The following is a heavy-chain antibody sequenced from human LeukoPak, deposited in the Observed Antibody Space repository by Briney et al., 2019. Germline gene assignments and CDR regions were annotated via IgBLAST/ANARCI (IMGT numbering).Heavy chain of an antibody. CDR2: IRSKAYGGTT. Sequence: GGSLRLSCTASGFTFGDYAMSWVRQAPGKGLEGVGFIRSKAYGGTTEYAASVKGRFTISRDDSKSIAYLQMNSLKTEDTAVYYCTRGKVGATPGAFDIWGQGTMVTVSS. CDR1: GFTFGDYA. J-gene: IGHJ3*02. D-gene: IGHD1-26*01. CDR3: TRGKVGATPGAFDI. V-gene: IGHV3-49*04.